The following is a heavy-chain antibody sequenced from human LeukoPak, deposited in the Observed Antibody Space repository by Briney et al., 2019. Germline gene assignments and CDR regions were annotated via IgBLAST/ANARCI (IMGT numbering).Heavy chain of an antibody. CDR2: IKQDGSET. CDR1: GFTFSNYW. D-gene: IGHD2-21*01. V-gene: IGHV3-7*01. Sequence: GGSLRLSCAASGFTFSNYWMNWVRQAPGKGLEWVANIKQDGSETYYVDSVKGRFTISRDNAKNTLYLQMNSLRAEDTAVYYCARDGVEFYNWFDPWGQGTLVTVSS. CDR3: ARDGVEFYNWFDP. J-gene: IGHJ5*02.